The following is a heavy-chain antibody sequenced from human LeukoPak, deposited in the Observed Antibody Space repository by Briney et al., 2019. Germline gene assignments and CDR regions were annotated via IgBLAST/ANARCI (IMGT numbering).Heavy chain of an antibody. CDR3: ARDWRVAARVGYFQH. Sequence: GGSLRLSCAASGFTFSSYSMNWVRQAPGKGLEWVANIKQDGSETYSVDSVRGRFTISRDNANNLLYLQMNSLRAEDTAVYYCARDWRVAARVGYFQHWGQGTLVTVSS. D-gene: IGHD2-15*01. CDR1: GFTFSSYS. J-gene: IGHJ1*01. V-gene: IGHV3-7*01. CDR2: IKQDGSET.